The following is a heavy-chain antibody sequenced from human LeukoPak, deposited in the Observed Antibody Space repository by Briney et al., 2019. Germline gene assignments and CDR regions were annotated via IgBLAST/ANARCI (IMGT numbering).Heavy chain of an antibody. V-gene: IGHV4-39*01. J-gene: IGHJ4*02. CDR1: GGSISSSSYY. CDR2: IYYSGST. CDR3: ARQKEVAGAFDY. Sequence: PSETLSLTRTVSGGSISSSSYYWGWIRQPPGKGLEWIGSIYYSGSTYYNPSLKSRVTISVDTSKNQFSLKLSSVTAADTAVYYCARQKEVAGAFDYWGQGTLVTVSS. D-gene: IGHD6-19*01.